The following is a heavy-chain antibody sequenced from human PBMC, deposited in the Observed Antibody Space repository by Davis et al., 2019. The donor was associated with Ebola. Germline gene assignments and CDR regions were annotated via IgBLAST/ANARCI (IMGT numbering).Heavy chain of an antibody. V-gene: IGHV4-31*03. D-gene: IGHD5-12*01. J-gene: IGHJ4*02. CDR1: GGSISSGGYY. Sequence: PSETLSLTCTVSGGSISSGGYYWSWIRQHPGKGLEWIGYIYYSGSTYYNPSLKSRVTISVDTSKNQFSLKLSSVTAADTAVYYCARDALRSGIFDYWGQGTLVTVSS. CDR2: IYYSGST. CDR3: ARDALRSGIFDY.